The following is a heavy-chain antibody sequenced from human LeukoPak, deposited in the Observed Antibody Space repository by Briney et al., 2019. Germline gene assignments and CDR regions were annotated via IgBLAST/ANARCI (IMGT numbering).Heavy chain of an antibody. J-gene: IGHJ4*02. CDR3: ARDRVGATDYFDY. D-gene: IGHD1-26*01. CDR2: ISYDGSNK. CDR1: GFTFSSYW. Sequence: PGGSLRLSCAASGFTFSSYWMSWVRQAPGKGLEWVAVISYDGSNKYYADSVKGRFTISRDNSKNTLYLQMNSLRAEDTAVYYCARDRVGATDYFDYWGQGTLVTVSS. V-gene: IGHV3-30-3*01.